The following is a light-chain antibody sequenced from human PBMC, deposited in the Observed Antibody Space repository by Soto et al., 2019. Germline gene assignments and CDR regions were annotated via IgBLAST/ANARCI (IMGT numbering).Light chain of an antibody. Sequence: QSALTQPASVSGSPGQSTTISCTGSSSDVGSYNFVSWYQQHPDKAPKLVVYEVSNRPLGVSNRFSGSKSGNTASLTISGLQAEDEADYYCSSYTTSSTVLFGGGTKVTVL. CDR2: EVS. CDR1: SSDVGSYNF. CDR3: SSYTTSSTVL. J-gene: IGLJ2*01. V-gene: IGLV2-14*01.